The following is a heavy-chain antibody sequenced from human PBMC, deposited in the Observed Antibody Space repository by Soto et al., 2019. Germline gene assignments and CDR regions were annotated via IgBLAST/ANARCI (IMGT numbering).Heavy chain of an antibody. Sequence: PGGSLRLSCAASGFTFSSYAMHWVRQAPGKGLEWVAVISYDGSNKYYADSVKDRFTISRDNSKNTLYLQMNSLRAEDTAVYYCARDSVVVTAFYYYYYYGMDVWGQGTTVTVSS. CDR1: GFTFSSYA. J-gene: IGHJ6*02. CDR2: ISYDGSNK. CDR3: ARDSVVVTAFYYYYYYGMDV. V-gene: IGHV3-30-3*01. D-gene: IGHD2-21*02.